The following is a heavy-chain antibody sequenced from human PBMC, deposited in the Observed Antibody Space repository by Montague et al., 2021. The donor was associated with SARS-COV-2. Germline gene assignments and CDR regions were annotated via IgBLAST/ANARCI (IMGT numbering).Heavy chain of an antibody. J-gene: IGHJ2*01. V-gene: IGHV4-4*07. CDR1: GDSISRYY. Sequence: SETLSLTCSVSGDSISRYYWSWIRQSDGKGLEWIGRIYTGGYVNCNPALQSRVSMSVDTSKSQVSLNVTSVTAADTAVYYCARAIWHLDVWGRGILVTVSS. CDR3: ARAIWHLDV. CDR2: IYTGGYV.